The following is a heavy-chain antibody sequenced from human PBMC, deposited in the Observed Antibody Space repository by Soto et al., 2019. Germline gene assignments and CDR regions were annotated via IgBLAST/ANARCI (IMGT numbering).Heavy chain of an antibody. J-gene: IGHJ6*02. Sequence: QLVESGGGGFQPGSSLRLSGEASEFTSSSYAIHWVRQAPGRGLEWVALISFDGTKEYYADSVKGRFIISRDNSKSMVYLQMDSLRPDDTAIYYCARPIPRWSYHYGMDVWGQGTTVTVSS. CDR3: ARPIPRWSYHYGMDV. V-gene: IGHV3-30-3*01. D-gene: IGHD2-15*01. CDR1: EFTSSSYA. CDR2: ISFDGTKE.